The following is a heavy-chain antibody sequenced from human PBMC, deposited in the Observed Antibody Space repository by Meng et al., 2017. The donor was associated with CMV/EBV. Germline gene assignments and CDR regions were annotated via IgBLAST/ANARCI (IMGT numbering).Heavy chain of an antibody. J-gene: IGHJ4*02. CDR1: GGSISSGDYY. CDR2: IYYSGST. Sequence: VPLQESGPGLVKTSQTLSLTCTVSGGSISSGDYYWSWIRQPPGKGLEWIGYIYYSGSTYYHPSLKSRVTISVDTSKNQFSLKLSSVTAADTAVYYCARVTSRVAGAFDYWGQGTLVTVSS. V-gene: IGHV4-30-4*08. D-gene: IGHD1-14*01. CDR3: ARVTSRVAGAFDY.